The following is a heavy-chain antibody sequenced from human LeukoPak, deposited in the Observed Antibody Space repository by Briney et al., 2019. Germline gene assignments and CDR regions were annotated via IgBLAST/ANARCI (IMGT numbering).Heavy chain of an antibody. V-gene: IGHV4-59*01. J-gene: IGHJ4*02. CDR1: GVSISSYY. D-gene: IGHD5-12*01. Sequence: PSETLSLTCTVSGVSISSYYWSWIRQPAGKGLEWIGYIYYSGSTNYNPSLKSRVTISVDTSKNQFSLKLSSVTAADTAVYYCARGDRGFFPFDYWGQGTLVTVSS. CDR2: IYYSGST. CDR3: ARGDRGFFPFDY.